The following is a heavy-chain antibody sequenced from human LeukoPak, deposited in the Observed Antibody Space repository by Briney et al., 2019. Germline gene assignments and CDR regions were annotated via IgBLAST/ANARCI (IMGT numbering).Heavy chain of an antibody. CDR1: GYTFTSYD. D-gene: IGHD2-21*01. Sequence: SVKVSCKASGYTFTSYDINWVRQATGQGLEWMGWMNPNSGGTNYAQKFQGRVTMTRDTSISTAYMELSRLRSDDTAVYYCARVYGFLIGNGLYDYWGQGTLVTVSS. V-gene: IGHV1-2*02. J-gene: IGHJ4*02. CDR2: MNPNSGGT. CDR3: ARVYGFLIGNGLYDY.